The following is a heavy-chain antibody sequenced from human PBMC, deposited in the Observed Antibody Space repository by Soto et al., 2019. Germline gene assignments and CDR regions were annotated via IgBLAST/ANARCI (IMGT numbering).Heavy chain of an antibody. CDR1: GGSFSGYY. CDR3: ARFDSSGRYYFDY. J-gene: IGHJ4*02. V-gene: IGHV4-34*01. D-gene: IGHD3-22*01. Sequence: QVQLQQWGAGLLKPSETLSLTCGVYGGSFSGYYWSWVRLPPGKGLEWIGEIEHSGSTNYIPSLKSRVSMSVDTSRNQFSLKLRSVTAADTAVYYCARFDSSGRYYFDYWGQGTLVIVSS. CDR2: IEHSGST.